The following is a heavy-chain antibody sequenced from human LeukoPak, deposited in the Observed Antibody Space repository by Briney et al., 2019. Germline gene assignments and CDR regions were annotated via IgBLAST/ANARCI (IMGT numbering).Heavy chain of an antibody. Sequence: GGSLRLSCAASGFTFSRYSMNWVRQAPGKGLEWVSSISSSTSYIYYADSMKGRFTISRDNAKNSLYLQMNSLRAEDTAVYYCARGSKMLGYNWFDPWGQGTLVTVSS. D-gene: IGHD1-26*01. CDR2: ISSSTSYI. J-gene: IGHJ5*02. CDR1: GFTFSRYS. V-gene: IGHV3-21*01. CDR3: ARGSKMLGYNWFDP.